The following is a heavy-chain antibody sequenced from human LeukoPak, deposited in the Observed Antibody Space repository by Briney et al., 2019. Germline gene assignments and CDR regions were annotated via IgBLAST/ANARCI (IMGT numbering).Heavy chain of an antibody. J-gene: IGHJ4*02. CDR2: VHPSGTM. D-gene: IGHD1-1*01. V-gene: IGHV4-38-2*02. CDR3: AREAERRVVN. Sequence: SETLSLTCVVSGFSISSGYYWGWIRQPPGKGLEWIGNVHPSGTMFHNSSLNGRVTMSIDTSKNQFSLKLSSVTAADTAVYYCAREAERRVVNWGQGTLVTVSS. CDR1: GFSISSGYY.